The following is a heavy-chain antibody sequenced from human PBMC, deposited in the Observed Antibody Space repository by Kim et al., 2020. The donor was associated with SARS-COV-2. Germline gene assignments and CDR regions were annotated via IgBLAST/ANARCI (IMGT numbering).Heavy chain of an antibody. V-gene: IGHV3-11*01. D-gene: IGHD6-6*01. Sequence: ISYADSVKGRFTISRDNAKKSVYLRMNSLRGEDTAVYYWARSFTSTSYFDYWGQGTLVTVSS. J-gene: IGHJ4*02. CDR2: I. CDR3: ARSFTSTSYFDY.